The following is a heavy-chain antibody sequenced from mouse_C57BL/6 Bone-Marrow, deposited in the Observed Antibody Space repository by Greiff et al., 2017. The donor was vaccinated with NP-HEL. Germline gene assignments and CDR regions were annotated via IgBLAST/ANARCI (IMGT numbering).Heavy chain of an antibody. CDR3: ARDSGYAFDY. Sequence: QVQLQQPGPELVKPGASVKLSCKASGYTFTSYWMHWLKQRPGQGLEWIGNINPNNGVTNDNEKFKTKATLTVDKSSSTAYMQLSSLTSEDSAVYYCARDSGYAFDYWGQGTTLTVSS. J-gene: IGHJ2*01. V-gene: IGHV1-53*01. CDR2: INPNNGVT. D-gene: IGHD3-2*02. CDR1: GYTFTSYW.